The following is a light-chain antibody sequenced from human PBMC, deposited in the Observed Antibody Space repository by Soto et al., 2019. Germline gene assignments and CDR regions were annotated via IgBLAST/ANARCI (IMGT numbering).Light chain of an antibody. CDR2: GAS. J-gene: IGKJ4*01. CDR3: QQYGSSPLLT. CDR1: QSVSSSY. Sequence: ELLLAQSPGTLSLSAGARATLSCRAIQSVSSSYLAWYQQKPGQAPRLLIYGASSRATGIADRFSGSGSGTDFTLTISRLEPEDFAVYYCQQYGSSPLLTFGGGTKVDIK. V-gene: IGKV3-20*01.